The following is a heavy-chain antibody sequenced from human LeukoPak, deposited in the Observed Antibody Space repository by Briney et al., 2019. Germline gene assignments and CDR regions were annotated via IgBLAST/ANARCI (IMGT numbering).Heavy chain of an antibody. CDR2: IYYSGST. D-gene: IGHD1-7*01. J-gene: IGHJ4*02. Sequence: SEALSLTCTVSGGSISSYYWSWIRQPPGKGLEWIGYIYYSGSTNYNPSLKSRVTISVDTSKNQFSLKLSSVTAADTAVYYCARESITGTTDYWGLGTLVTVSS. V-gene: IGHV4-59*01. CDR3: ARESITGTTDY. CDR1: GGSISSYY.